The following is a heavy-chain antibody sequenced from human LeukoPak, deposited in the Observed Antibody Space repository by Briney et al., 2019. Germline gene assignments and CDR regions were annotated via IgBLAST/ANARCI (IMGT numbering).Heavy chain of an antibody. J-gene: IGHJ4*02. V-gene: IGHV1-2*02. CDR1: GYTFTGYY. CDR2: INPNSGGT. D-gene: IGHD3-22*01. Sequence: ASVKVSCKASGYTFTGYYMHWVRQAPGQGLEWMGWINPNSGGTNYAQKFQGRVTMTRDTSISTAYMELSRLRSDDTAVYYCARRSGEMYYYDSSGYYYFHFDYWGQGTLVTVSS. CDR3: ARRSGEMYYYDSSGYYYFHFDY.